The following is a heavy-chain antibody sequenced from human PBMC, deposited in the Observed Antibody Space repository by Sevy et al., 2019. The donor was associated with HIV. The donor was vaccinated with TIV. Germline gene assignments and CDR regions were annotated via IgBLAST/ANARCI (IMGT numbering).Heavy chain of an antibody. J-gene: IGHJ3*02. V-gene: IGHV3-30-3*01. Sequence: GGSLRLSCAASGFTFSSYAMHWVRQAPGKGLEWVAVISYDGSNKYYADSVKGRFIISRDNSKNTLYLQMNSLRAEDTAVYYCARVQYYYDSDAFDIWGQGTMVTVSS. CDR3: ARVQYYYDSDAFDI. D-gene: IGHD3-22*01. CDR2: ISYDGSNK. CDR1: GFTFSSYA.